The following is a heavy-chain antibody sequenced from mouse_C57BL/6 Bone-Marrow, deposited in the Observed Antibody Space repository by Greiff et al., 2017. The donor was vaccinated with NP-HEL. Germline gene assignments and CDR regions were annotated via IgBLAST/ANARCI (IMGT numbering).Heavy chain of an antibody. D-gene: IGHD1-1*01. CDR1: GYTFTSYD. CDR3: ARSIYYGSSFWYFDV. CDR2: IYPRDGST. V-gene: IGHV1-85*01. J-gene: IGHJ1*03. Sequence: VQLVESGPKLVKPGASVKLSCKASGYTFTSYDINWVKQRPGQGLEWIGWIYPRDGSTKYNEKFKGKATLTVDTSSSTAYMELHSLTSEDSAVYFCARSIYYGSSFWYFDVWGTGTTVTVSS.